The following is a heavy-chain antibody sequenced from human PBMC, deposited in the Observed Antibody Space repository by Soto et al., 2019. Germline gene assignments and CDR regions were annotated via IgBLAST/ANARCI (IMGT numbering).Heavy chain of an antibody. Sequence: ASVKVSCKASGGTFSSYAISWVRQAPGQGLEWMGGIIPIFGTANYAQKFQGRVTITADESTSTAYMELSSLRSEDTAVYYCARGLTHCTNGVCYAFDIWGQGTMGTVSS. J-gene: IGHJ3*02. D-gene: IGHD2-8*01. CDR3: ARGLTHCTNGVCYAFDI. CDR1: GGTFSSYA. V-gene: IGHV1-69*13. CDR2: IIPIFGTA.